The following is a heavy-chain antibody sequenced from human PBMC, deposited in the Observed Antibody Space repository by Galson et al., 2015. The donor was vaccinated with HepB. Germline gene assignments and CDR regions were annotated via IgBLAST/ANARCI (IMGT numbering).Heavy chain of an antibody. CDR3: AREGSQISSSSPYFYYYYMDV. D-gene: IGHD6-6*01. CDR2: IWYDGSNK. Sequence: SLRLSCAASGFNFRSHGMYWVRQAPGKGLEWVAVIWYDGSNKYYADSVKGRFTISRDNSKNTLYLQMNSLRAEDTAVYYCAREGSQISSSSPYFYYYYMDVWGKGTTVTVSS. CDR1: GFNFRSHG. V-gene: IGHV3-33*01. J-gene: IGHJ6*03.